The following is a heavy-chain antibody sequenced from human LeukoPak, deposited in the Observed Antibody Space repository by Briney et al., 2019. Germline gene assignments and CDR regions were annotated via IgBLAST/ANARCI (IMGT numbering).Heavy chain of an antibody. D-gene: IGHD4-17*01. CDR2: IIPIFGTA. V-gene: IGHV1-69*01. Sequence: ASVKVSCKASGGTFSSYAISWVRQAPGQGLEWMGGIIPIFGTANYAQKFQGRVTITADESTSTAYMELSSLRSEDTAVYYCARLTTAYYYYGMDVWGQGTTVTVSS. J-gene: IGHJ6*02. CDR1: GGTFSSYA. CDR3: ARLTTAYYYYGMDV.